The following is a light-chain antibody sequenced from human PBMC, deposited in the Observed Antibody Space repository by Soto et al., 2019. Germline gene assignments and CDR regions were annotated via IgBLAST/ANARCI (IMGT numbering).Light chain of an antibody. Sequence: QSVLTQPASVSGSPEQSITLSCTGTSSDVGSYNLVSWYQQHPGKAPKLMIYEGSKRPSGVSNRFSGSKSGNTASLTISGLQAEDEADYYCCSYAGSSTFEFGGGTKVTV. CDR1: SSDVGSYNL. CDR2: EGS. V-gene: IGLV2-23*03. CDR3: CSYAGSSTFE. J-gene: IGLJ2*01.